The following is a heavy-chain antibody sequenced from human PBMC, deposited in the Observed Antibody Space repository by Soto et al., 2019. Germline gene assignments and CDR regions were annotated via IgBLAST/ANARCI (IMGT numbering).Heavy chain of an antibody. D-gene: IGHD2-8*01. CDR3: ARDPLGECTNGVCYTEDWFDP. CDR1: GYTFTSYG. V-gene: IGHV1-18*01. Sequence: ASVKVSCKASGYTFTSYGISWVRQAPGQGLEWMGWISAYNGNTNYAQKLQGRVTMTTDTSTSTAYMELRSLRSDDTAVYYCARDPLGECTNGVCYTEDWFDPWG. J-gene: IGHJ5*02. CDR2: ISAYNGNT.